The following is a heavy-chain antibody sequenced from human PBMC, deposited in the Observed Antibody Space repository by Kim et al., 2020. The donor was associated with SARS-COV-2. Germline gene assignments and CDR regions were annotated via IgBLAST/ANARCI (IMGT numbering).Heavy chain of an antibody. CDR2: K. V-gene: IGHV3-11*01. D-gene: IGHD4-17*01. CDR3: ARARGDNRSLDY. Sequence: KNDEYEVKGRFTISRDNAKNTLFLQMSSLKAEDTAIYYCARARGDNRSLDYWGQGTLVTVSS. J-gene: IGHJ4*02.